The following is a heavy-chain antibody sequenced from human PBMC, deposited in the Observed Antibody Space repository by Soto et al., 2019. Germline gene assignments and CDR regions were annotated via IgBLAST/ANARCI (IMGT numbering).Heavy chain of an antibody. CDR3: ARDHSVSTPLDGIYV. J-gene: IGHJ6*02. V-gene: IGHV3-23*01. CDR2: ISDGGDLT. CDR1: GFAFTGHP. D-gene: IGHD2-15*01. Sequence: GGSLRLSCAASGFAFTGHPMSWVRQAPEKGLEWVAGISDGGDLTYYADSVRGRFTISRDNAKNSLFLQMNTLRAEDTAVYYCARDHSVSTPLDGIYVWGHGTTVTVSS.